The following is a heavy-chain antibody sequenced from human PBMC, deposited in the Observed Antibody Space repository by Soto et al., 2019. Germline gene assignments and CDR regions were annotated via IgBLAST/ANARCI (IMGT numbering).Heavy chain of an antibody. CDR2: IKGDASEN. V-gene: IGHV3-7*05. Sequence: EVQLVESGGDLVHPGGSVRLSCAASGFTFGTHWMSWVRQAPGKGLEWVANIKGDASENYYADSVRGRFTISRDNAKSSLYLHMNSLRVEDTAVYYCAKDVRWGQGTLVTVSS. CDR1: GFTFGTHW. CDR3: AKDVR. J-gene: IGHJ4*02.